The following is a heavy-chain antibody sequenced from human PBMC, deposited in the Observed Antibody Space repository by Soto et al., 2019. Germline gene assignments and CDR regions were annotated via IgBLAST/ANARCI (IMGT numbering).Heavy chain of an antibody. Sequence: QVQLQESGPGLVKPSQTLSLTCSVSGDSIRGGGHYWNWIRQFPGKGLDWIGYVYHSRSTHSNPSLRGRLTISIDTSKNQFSLRLISVTAADTALYYCARDTGLAPTVWGYWGHGTQVTVSS. CDR1: GDSIRGGGHY. CDR3: ARDTGLAPTVWGY. CDR2: VYHSRST. J-gene: IGHJ4*03. D-gene: IGHD7-27*01. V-gene: IGHV4-31*03.